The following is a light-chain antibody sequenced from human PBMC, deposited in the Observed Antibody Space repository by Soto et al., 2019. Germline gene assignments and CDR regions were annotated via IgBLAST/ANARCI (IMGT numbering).Light chain of an antibody. CDR2: SAS. CDR1: QSVSSY. J-gene: IGKJ4*01. V-gene: IGKV3-11*01. CDR3: QQGLT. Sequence: EIVLTQSPATLSLSPGERATLSCRASQSVSSYLAWYQQKPGQAPRLLIYSASTRATGIPARFSGSGSGTDFTLTSSSLGPEDFAVYDSQQGLTFGGGTKVEIK.